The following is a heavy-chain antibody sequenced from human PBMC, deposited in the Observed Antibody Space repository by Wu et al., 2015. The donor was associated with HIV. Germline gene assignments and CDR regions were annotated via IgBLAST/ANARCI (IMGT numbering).Heavy chain of an antibody. V-gene: IGHV1-2*02. CDR2: ITPNSGGT. CDR3: ARGRTVSSVFFDY. J-gene: IGHJ4*02. CDR1: GYTFTSYY. Sequence: QVQLVQSGSEVKKPGASVKVSCKSSGYTFTSYYIHWLRQAPGQGLEWMAWITPNSGGTNYAQKFQGRVTMTRDTSISTAYMELSRLRSDDTAVYYCARGRTVSSVFFDYWGQGTLVTVSS. D-gene: IGHD3-10*02.